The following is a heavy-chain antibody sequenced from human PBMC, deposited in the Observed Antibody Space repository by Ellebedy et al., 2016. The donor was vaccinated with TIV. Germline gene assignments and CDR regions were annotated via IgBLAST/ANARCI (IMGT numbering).Heavy chain of an antibody. D-gene: IGHD2-2*01. V-gene: IGHV4-34*01. J-gene: IGHJ4*02. CDR1: GGSFSNYY. CDR2: MNHSGST. CDR3: ARGGFCASTSCDDVPRRSFDS. Sequence: GSLRLSXAVYGGSFSNYYWSWIRQSPGKGLEWIAEMNHSGSTKYNPSLKSRVTISVDTSKNQFSLRLSSLIAADTALYYCARGGFCASTSCDDVPRRSFDSWGQGTLVSVSS.